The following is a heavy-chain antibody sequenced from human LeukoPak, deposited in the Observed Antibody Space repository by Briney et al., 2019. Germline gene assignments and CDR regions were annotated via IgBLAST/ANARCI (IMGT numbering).Heavy chain of an antibody. D-gene: IGHD6-13*01. CDR1: GGSFSGYY. Sequence: SETLSLTCAVYGGSFSGYYWSWIRQPPGKGLEWIGEINHSGSTNYNPSLKSRVTISVDTSKNQFSLKLSSVTAADTAVYYCASTRGKYSSSWYGNDAFDIWGQGTMVTVSS. CDR3: ASTRGKYSSSWYGNDAFDI. V-gene: IGHV4-34*01. CDR2: INHSGST. J-gene: IGHJ3*02.